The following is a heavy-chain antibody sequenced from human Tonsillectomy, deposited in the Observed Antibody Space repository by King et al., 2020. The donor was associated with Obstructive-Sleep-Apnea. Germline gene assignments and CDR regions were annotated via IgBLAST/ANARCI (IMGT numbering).Heavy chain of an antibody. J-gene: IGHJ4*01. D-gene: IGHD4-17*01. Sequence: QLVQSGAEVKKPGASVKVSCKASGYSFTGYYVHWVRQAPGQGLEWMGWINPNSGGTNYAQNFQGRVTMTRDTSISTAYMELSRLRSDDTAMYYCATVAVATATFYFDYWGHGTLVTVSS. CDR3: ATVAVATATFYFDY. CDR1: GYSFTGYY. CDR2: INPNSGGT. V-gene: IGHV1-2*02.